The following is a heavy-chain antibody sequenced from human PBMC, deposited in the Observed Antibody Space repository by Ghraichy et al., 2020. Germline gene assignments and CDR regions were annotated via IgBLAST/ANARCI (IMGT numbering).Heavy chain of an antibody. D-gene: IGHD3-10*01. CDR2: IYYSGST. Sequence: SETLSLTCSVSGGSINNYYWNWIRQPPGEGLEWIGNIYYSGSTIYNPSLKSRVTISLDTSKNQFSLKLTSVTAADTAVYYCARGLPTAYGSGTYYNPFDYGGQGTLVTVSS. CDR3: ARGLPTAYGSGTYYNPFDY. CDR1: GGSINNYY. V-gene: IGHV4-59*01. J-gene: IGHJ4*02.